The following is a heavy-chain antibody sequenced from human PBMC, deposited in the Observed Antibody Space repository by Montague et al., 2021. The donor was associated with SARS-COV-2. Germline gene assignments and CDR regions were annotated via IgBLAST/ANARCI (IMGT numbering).Heavy chain of an antibody. CDR3: AHRLPGFQWFGEDTFDY. J-gene: IGHJ4*02. CDR2: IYWNDDK. D-gene: IGHD3-10*01. Sequence: PALVKLTQTLTLTCTFSGFSLSTSGVGVGWIRQPPGKALEWLALIYWNDDKRYSPSLKSRLTITKDSSKNQVVLTMTNMDPVDTATYYCAHRLPGFQWFGEDTFDYWGQGTLVTVSS. V-gene: IGHV2-5*01. CDR1: GFSLSTSGVG.